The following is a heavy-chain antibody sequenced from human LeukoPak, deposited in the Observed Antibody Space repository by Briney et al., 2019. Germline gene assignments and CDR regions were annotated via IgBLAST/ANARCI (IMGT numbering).Heavy chain of an antibody. CDR1: GLTFSDYR. D-gene: IGHD3-22*01. J-gene: IGHJ3*02. CDR2: ISSSSYI. V-gene: IGHV3-69-1*01. CDR3: ARDQYYYDSSGYYYEHDAFDI. Sequence: GGSLRLSCAVSGLTFSDYRMIWVRQAPGKGLEWVSSISSSSYIYYADSVKGRFTISRDNAKNSLYLQMNSLRAEDTAVYYCARDQYYYDSSGYYYEHDAFDIWGQGTMVTVSS.